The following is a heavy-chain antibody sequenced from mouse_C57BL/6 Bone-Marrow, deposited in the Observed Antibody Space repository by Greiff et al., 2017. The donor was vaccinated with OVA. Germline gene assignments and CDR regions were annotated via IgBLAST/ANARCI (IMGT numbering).Heavy chain of an antibody. CDR3: ASAEHGIGGYFDV. Sequence: VQLQQSGAELARPGASVKLSCKASGYTFTSYGISWVKQSPGQGLEWIGEIYPRSGNTYYNEKFKGKATFTADKSSSTVYMVIRSLTSQDAAVYFYASAEHGIGGYFDVWGTGTTVTVSS. CDR1: GYTFTSYG. J-gene: IGHJ1*03. D-gene: IGHD3-1*01. CDR2: IYPRSGNT. V-gene: IGHV1-81*01.